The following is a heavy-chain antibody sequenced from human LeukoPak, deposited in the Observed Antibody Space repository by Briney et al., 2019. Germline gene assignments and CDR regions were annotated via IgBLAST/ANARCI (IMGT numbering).Heavy chain of an antibody. CDR1: GGSISSYY. Sequence: SETLSLTCTVSGGSISSYYWSWIRQPPGKGLEWIGYIYYSGSSNYNPSLKSRVTISVDTSKNQFSLKLSSVTAADTAVYYCARRRTTGTTLWGQGTLVTVSS. J-gene: IGHJ4*02. CDR2: IYYSGSS. V-gene: IGHV4-59*08. D-gene: IGHD1-1*01. CDR3: ARRRTTGTTL.